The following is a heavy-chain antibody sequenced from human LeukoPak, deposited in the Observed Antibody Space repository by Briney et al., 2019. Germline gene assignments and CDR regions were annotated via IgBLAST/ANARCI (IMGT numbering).Heavy chain of an antibody. CDR2: IYTSGST. CDR1: GGSISSYY. V-gene: IGHV4-4*09. D-gene: IGHD6-6*01. Sequence: PSETLSLTCTVSGGSISSYYWSWIRQPPGKGLEWIGYIYTSGSTNYNPSLKSRVTISVDTSKNQSSLKLSSVTAADTAVYYCARRVAGIAARPRSYYYYYMDVWGKGTTVTVSS. CDR3: ARRVAGIAARPRSYYYYYMDV. J-gene: IGHJ6*03.